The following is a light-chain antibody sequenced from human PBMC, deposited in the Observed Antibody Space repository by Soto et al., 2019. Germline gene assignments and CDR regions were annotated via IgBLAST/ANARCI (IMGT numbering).Light chain of an antibody. Sequence: EIVLTQSPGTLSLSPGDRATLSCRASQSINGNYLHWYQQKPGQAPRLLIFGTSSRATGIPDRFIGGGSGTDFTLTISRLEPEDFAVYYCQQCGSLPGTFGQWTKVESK. CDR2: GTS. CDR3: QQCGSLPGT. CDR1: QSINGNY. J-gene: IGKJ1*01. V-gene: IGKV3-20*01.